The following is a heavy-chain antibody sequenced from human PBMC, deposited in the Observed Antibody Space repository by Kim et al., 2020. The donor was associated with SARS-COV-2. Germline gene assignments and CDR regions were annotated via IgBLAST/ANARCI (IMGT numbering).Heavy chain of an antibody. CDR1: GYSFTSYW. V-gene: IGHV5-10-1*01. CDR3: ARLHWNDPNRYYGMDV. Sequence: GESLKISCKGSGYSFTSYWISWVRQMPGKGLEWMGRIDPSDSYTNYNPSFQGHVTISADKSISTAYLQWSSLKASDTAMYYCARLHWNDPNRYYGMDVWGQGTTVTVSS. D-gene: IGHD1-1*01. J-gene: IGHJ6*02. CDR2: IDPSDSYT.